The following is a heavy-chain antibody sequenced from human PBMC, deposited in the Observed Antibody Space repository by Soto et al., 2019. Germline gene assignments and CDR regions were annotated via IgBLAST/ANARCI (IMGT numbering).Heavy chain of an antibody. CDR2: ISSSGSTI. V-gene: IGHV3-11*01. CDR1: GFTFSDYY. CDR3: AREQPPISAAEEGETLYYYYYMDV. Sequence: GGSLRLSCAASGFTFSDYYMSWIRQAPGKGLEWVSYISSSGSTIYYADSVKGRFTISRYNAKNSLYLQMNSLRAEDTAVYYCAREQPPISAAEEGETLYYYYYMDVWGKGTTVTVSS. D-gene: IGHD6-13*01. J-gene: IGHJ6*03.